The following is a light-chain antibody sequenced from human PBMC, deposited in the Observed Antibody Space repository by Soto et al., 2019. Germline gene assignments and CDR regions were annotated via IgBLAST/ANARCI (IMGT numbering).Light chain of an antibody. V-gene: IGLV2-14*01. CDR3: SSYTTRSTVI. CDR1: SSDVGTYNF. J-gene: IGLJ2*01. Sequence: QSALTQPASVSGSPGQAITISCTGTSSDVGTYNFVSWYQQHSGKPPKVLIFEVSNRPSGVPNRFSGSKAGDTASLTISGLQTEDEADYYCSSYTTRSTVIFGGGTKLTVL. CDR2: EVS.